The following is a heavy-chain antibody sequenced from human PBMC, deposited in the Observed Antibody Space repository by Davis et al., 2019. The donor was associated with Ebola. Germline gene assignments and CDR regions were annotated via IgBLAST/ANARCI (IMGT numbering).Heavy chain of an antibody. V-gene: IGHV3-21*01. CDR1: GFTFSSYS. J-gene: IGHJ5*02. CDR2: ISSSSSYI. Sequence: GGSLRLSCAASGFTFSSYSMNWVRQAPGKVLEWVSSISSSSSYIYYADSVKGRFTISRDNAKNSLYLQMNSLRAEDTAVYYCARGIVVVVAATRGSWFDPWGQGTLVTVSS. CDR3: ARGIVVVVAATRGSWFDP. D-gene: IGHD2-15*01.